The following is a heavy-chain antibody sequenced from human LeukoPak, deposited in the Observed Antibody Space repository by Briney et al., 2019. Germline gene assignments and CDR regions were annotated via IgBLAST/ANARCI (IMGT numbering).Heavy chain of an antibody. V-gene: IGHV3-21*01. Sequence: GRSLRLSCATSGFTFSDYSMTWARQAPGKGLESVSSITSTSSHINYADSVRGRFTISRDNAKNALFLQMTSLTDEDTALYYCARARLGYYDEYFDPWGQGTQVTVSS. CDR3: ARARLGYYDEYFDP. CDR1: GFTFSDYS. CDR2: ITSTSSHI. D-gene: IGHD3-16*01. J-gene: IGHJ5*02.